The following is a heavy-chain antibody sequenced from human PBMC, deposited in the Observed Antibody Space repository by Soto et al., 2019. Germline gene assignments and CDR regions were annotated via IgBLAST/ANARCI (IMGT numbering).Heavy chain of an antibody. D-gene: IGHD2-2*01. V-gene: IGHV5-51*01. CDR2: IYPGDSDT. J-gene: IGHJ6*02. CDR1: GYSFTSYW. Sequence: GESLKISCKGSGYSFTSYWIGWVRQMPGKGLEWMGIIYPGDSDTRYSPSFQGQVTISADKSISTAYLQWSSLKASDTAMYYCARQGSAGPSNIVVVPAPPYYYYGMDVWGQGTTVTVSS. CDR3: ARQGSAGPSNIVVVPAPPYYYYGMDV.